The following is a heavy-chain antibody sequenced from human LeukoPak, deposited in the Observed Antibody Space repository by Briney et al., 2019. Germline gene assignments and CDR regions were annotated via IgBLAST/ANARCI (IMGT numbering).Heavy chain of an antibody. CDR1: GYSITSGYY. Sequence: SETLSLTCTVSGYSITSGYYWGWLRQPPGKGLEWIGSIYQSGNTYYNPSLKSRVTISRDTSENQFSLKLSSVTAADTAVYYCARDTAPGDYVVGWFDPWGQGTLVTVSS. CDR3: ARDTAPGDYVVGWFDP. D-gene: IGHD4-17*01. CDR2: IYQSGNT. J-gene: IGHJ5*02. V-gene: IGHV4-38-2*02.